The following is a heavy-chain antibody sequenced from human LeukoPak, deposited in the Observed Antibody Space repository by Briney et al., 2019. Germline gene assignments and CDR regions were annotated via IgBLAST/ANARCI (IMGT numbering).Heavy chain of an antibody. CDR3: ARAAYGRRSDY. V-gene: IGHV4-59*08. CDR1: GGSISNYY. D-gene: IGHD4-17*01. CDR2: IYYSGST. J-gene: IGHJ4*02. Sequence: SETLSLTCTVSGGSISNYYWSWIRQPPGKGLEWIGYIYYSGSTNYNPSLKSRITISVDTSKNQFSLRLSSVTAADTAVYYCARAAYGRRSDYWGQGTLVTVSS.